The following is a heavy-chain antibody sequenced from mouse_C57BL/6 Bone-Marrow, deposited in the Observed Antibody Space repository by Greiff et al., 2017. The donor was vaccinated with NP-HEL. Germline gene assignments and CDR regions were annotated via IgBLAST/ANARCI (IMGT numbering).Heavy chain of an antibody. Sequence: QVQLQQPGAELVRPGSSVKLSCKASGYTFTSYWMHWVKQRPIQGLEWIGNIDPSDSATRYNQKFKDKATLTVDKSSSTAYMQLSSLTSEDSAVYYCARDGYYTCYFDYWGQGTTLTVSA. CDR1: GYTFTSYW. CDR2: IDPSDSAT. CDR3: ARDGYYTCYFDY. D-gene: IGHD2-3*01. J-gene: IGHJ2*01. V-gene: IGHV1-52*01.